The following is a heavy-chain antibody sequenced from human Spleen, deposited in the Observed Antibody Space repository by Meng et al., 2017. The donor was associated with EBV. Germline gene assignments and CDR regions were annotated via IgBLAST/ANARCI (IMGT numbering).Heavy chain of an antibody. CDR1: GYTFTNYF. J-gene: IGHJ5*02. CDR3: ARSPRAVAAAGTGWFDT. Sequence: QVRLMQSGAEVKKPXASVTVSCKTSGYTFTNYFIHWVRQAPGQGLEWMGLINPSGGSTIYAQKFQVRVTVTTDMSTNTVYMELSSLRSEDTAVYFCARSPRAVAAAGTGWFDTWGQGTLVNVSS. CDR2: INPSGGST. D-gene: IGHD6-13*01. V-gene: IGHV1-46*01.